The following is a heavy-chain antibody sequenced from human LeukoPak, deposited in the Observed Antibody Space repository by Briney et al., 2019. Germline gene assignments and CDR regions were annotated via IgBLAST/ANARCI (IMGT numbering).Heavy chain of an antibody. CDR2: IYHSGST. CDR1: GYSISSGYY. D-gene: IGHD1-26*01. Sequence: SETLSLTCAVSGYSISSGYYWGWIRQPPGKGLEWIGSIYHSGSTYYNPSLKSRVTISVDTSKNQFSLKLSSVTAADTAVYYCASPSGSHAYAFYICGQGTMVTVSS. J-gene: IGHJ3*02. CDR3: ASPSGSHAYAFYI. V-gene: IGHV4-38-2*01.